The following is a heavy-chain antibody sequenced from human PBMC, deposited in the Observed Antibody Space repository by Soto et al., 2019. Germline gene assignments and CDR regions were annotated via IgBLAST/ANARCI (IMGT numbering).Heavy chain of an antibody. D-gene: IGHD4-17*01. V-gene: IGHV3-23*01. CDR1: GFTFNNYA. J-gene: IGHJ5*01. Sequence: GGSLRLSCTASGFTFNNYAMTCVRKAPERGLERISGITASGGRTYYADSVKGRITISRDNFKSTLYLQMNSLRADDTAVYYCAKDTRYADYVRWFDSWGQGTLVTVSS. CDR2: ITASGGRT. CDR3: AKDTRYADYVRWFDS.